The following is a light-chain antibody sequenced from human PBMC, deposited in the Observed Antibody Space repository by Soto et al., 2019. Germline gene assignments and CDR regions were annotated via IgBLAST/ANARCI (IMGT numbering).Light chain of an antibody. V-gene: IGKV3D-15*01. J-gene: IGKJ4*01. CDR3: QQYNNWPVT. Sequence: EVVLTQSPGTLSLSRGERATLSCRASERIYSAYLGWYQQKPGQAPRLLIYGASTRATGIAARFSGSGSGTEFTLTISGLQSEDFATYYCQQYNNWPVTFGGGTKV. CDR1: ERIYSAY. CDR2: GAS.